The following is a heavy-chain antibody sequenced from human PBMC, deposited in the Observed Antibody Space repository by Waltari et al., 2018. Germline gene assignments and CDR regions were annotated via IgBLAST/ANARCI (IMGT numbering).Heavy chain of an antibody. D-gene: IGHD6-13*01. CDR2: FDPEDGEQ. CDR3: ATSIAAAGTVGDWFDP. J-gene: IGHJ5*02. Sequence: QVQLVQSGAEVKKPGASVKVSCKVSGYTLTELSMHWVRQAPGKGLEWMGGFDPEDGEQIYAQNFQGRVTMTEDTSTYTAYMELRSLSSEDTAVYYCATSIAAAGTVGDWFDPWGQGTLVTVSS. V-gene: IGHV1-24*01. CDR1: GYTLTELS.